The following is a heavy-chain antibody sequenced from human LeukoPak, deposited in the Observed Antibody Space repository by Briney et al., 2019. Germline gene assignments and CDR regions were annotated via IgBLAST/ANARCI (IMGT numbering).Heavy chain of an antibody. CDR3: ARDHSSGYYVLHLYLDY. CDR2: ISSSSSTI. D-gene: IGHD3-22*01. V-gene: IGHV3-48*01. CDR1: GFTFSSYS. Sequence: AGGSLRLSCAASGFTFSSYSMNWVRQAPGKGLEWVSYISSSSSTIYYADSVKGRFTISRDNAKNSLYLQMNSLRAEDTAVYYCARDHSSGYYVLHLYLDYWGQGTLVTVSS. J-gene: IGHJ4*02.